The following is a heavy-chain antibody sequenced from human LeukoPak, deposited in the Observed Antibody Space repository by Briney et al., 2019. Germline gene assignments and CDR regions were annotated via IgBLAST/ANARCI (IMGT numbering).Heavy chain of an antibody. D-gene: IGHD3-10*01. CDR3: AREGTYYYGSGSLDY. CDR2: IYYSGST. Sequence: SETLSLTCTVSGVSISSSNSYWGWIRQPPGKGLEWIGSIYYSGSTYYNPSLKSRVTISVDTSKNQFSLKLSSVTAADTAVYYCAREGTYYYGSGSLDYWGQGTLVTVSS. CDR1: GVSISSSNSY. J-gene: IGHJ4*02. V-gene: IGHV4-39*07.